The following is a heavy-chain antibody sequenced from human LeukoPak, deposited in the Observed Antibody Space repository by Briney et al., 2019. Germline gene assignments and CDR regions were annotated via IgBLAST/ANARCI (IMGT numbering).Heavy chain of an antibody. J-gene: IGHJ4*02. CDR1: GFTFGSYW. CDR3: ARSPVRHYETDC. Sequence: TGGSLRLSCAASGFTFGSYWMSWVRQAPGKGLEWVANIKQDGSQKYHVDSLKDRFTISRDNAKNSLYLQMNRLRAEDTAVYYCARSPVRHYETDCWGQGTLVTVSS. CDR2: IKQDGSQK. V-gene: IGHV3-7*05. D-gene: IGHD3-22*01.